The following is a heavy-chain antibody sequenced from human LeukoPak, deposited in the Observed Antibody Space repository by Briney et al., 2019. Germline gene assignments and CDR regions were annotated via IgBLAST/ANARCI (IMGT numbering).Heavy chain of an antibody. J-gene: IGHJ4*02. CDR2: INHSGST. D-gene: IGHD5-24*01. Sequence: GSLRLSCAASGFTFSTNSMNWVRQPPGKGLEWIGEINHSGSTNYNPSLKSRVTISVDTSKSQFSLKLSSVTAADTAVYYCARAKVEMATTIFDYWGQGTLVTVSS. V-gene: IGHV4-34*01. CDR1: GFTFSTNS. CDR3: ARAKVEMATTIFDY.